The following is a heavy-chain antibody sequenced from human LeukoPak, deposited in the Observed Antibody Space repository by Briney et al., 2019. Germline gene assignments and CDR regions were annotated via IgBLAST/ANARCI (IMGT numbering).Heavy chain of an antibody. CDR3: ARSLPYGTTWYGRSDF. Sequence: GGSLRLSCVASGFPFNAYWMTWVRQAPGKGLEWVANIRQDGDTKYYVDSVKGRFTISRDNAMNSLYLQMNSLRAEDTAIYYCARSLPYGTTWYGRSDFWGQGTLVTVSS. J-gene: IGHJ4*02. CDR1: GFPFNAYW. D-gene: IGHD6-13*01. V-gene: IGHV3-7*03. CDR2: IRQDGDTK.